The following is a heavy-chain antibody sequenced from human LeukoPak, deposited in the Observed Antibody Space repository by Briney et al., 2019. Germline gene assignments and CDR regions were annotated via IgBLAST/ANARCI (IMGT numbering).Heavy chain of an antibody. CDR3: ASVSRYSSSFDY. V-gene: IGHV1-18*01. J-gene: IGHJ4*02. D-gene: IGHD6-6*01. CDR2: ISTYKGNT. CDR1: GYTFTSYG. Sequence: ASVKVSCKASGYTFTSYGISWVRQAPGQGPEWMGWISTYKGNTNYAQKLQGRVTMTTDTSTSTAYMELRSQRSDDTAVYYCASVSRYSSSFDYWGQGTLVTVSS.